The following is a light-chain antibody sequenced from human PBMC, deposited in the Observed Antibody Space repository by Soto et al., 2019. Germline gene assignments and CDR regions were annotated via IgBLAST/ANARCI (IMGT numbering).Light chain of an antibody. Sequence: EIVLTQSPATLSLSPGERATLSCRASQSVSSYLAWYQQKPGQAPRLLIYGASTRATDVPDRFSGSGSGADFTLTISRLEPEDFAVYSCQQYGTSPWTFGQGTKVDIK. V-gene: IGKV3-20*01. CDR1: QSVSSY. CDR2: GAS. J-gene: IGKJ1*01. CDR3: QQYGTSPWT.